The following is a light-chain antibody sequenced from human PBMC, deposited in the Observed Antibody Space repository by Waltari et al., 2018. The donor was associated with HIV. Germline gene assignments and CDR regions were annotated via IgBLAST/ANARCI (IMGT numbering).Light chain of an antibody. CDR3: QETYSPTRA. Sequence: DIQLTQSPSSLSASVGDRVTITCRASQTINNYLNWYQQKSGKAPEPLIYAASSWQGGVTYRVSGSGSGTDFTLTISSLQPEDFATYDCQETYSPTRAFGQGTKLEIK. V-gene: IGKV1-39*01. J-gene: IGKJ2*01. CDR2: AAS. CDR1: QTINNY.